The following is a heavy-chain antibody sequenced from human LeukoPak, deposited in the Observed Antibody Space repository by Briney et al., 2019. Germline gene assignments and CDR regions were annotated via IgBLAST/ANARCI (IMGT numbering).Heavy chain of an antibody. CDR3: ASGLIAAAGTAGY. V-gene: IGHV3-20*04. CDR2: INWNGGST. D-gene: IGHD6-13*01. J-gene: IGHJ4*02. CDR1: GFTFDDYG. Sequence: PGGSLRLSCAASGFTFDDYGMSWVRHAPGKGLEWVSGINWNGGSTGYADSVKGRFTISRDNAKNSLYLQMNSLRAEDTVLYYCASGLIAAAGTAGYWGQGTLVTVSS.